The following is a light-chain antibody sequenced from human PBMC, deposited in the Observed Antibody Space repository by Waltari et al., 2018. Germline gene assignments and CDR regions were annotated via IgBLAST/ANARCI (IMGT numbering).Light chain of an antibody. CDR2: LGS. CDR1: QSLLHGKGYNY. J-gene: IGKJ4*01. CDR3: MQALQIPPT. Sequence: DIVMTQSPLSLPVTPGEPASIACRSSQSLLHGKGYNYLDWYLQKPGQSPQLMIYLGSNRASGVPDRFSGSGSGTDFTLNISRVEAEDVGVYYCMQALQIPPTFGGGTKVEI. V-gene: IGKV2-28*01.